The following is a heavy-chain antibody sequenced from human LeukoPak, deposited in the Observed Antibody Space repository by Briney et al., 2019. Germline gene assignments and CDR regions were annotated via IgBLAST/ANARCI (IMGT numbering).Heavy chain of an antibody. D-gene: IGHD3-3*01. CDR3: ARGMDLTMFWSGYWFDP. Sequence: PSETLSLTCTVSGGSISSYYWSWIRQPTGKGLEWIGQIFYSGSTNYNPSLKSRVTISVDTSKNQFSLNLSSVTTADTAVYYCARGMDLTMFWSGYWFDPWGQGTLVIVSS. J-gene: IGHJ5*02. CDR2: IFYSGST. V-gene: IGHV4-59*01. CDR1: GGSISSYY.